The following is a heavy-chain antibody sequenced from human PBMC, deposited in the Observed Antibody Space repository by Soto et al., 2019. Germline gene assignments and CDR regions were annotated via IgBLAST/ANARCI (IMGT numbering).Heavy chain of an antibody. V-gene: IGHV3-33*01. Sequence: QVQLVESGGGVVQPGRSLRLSCVASGFTFSNYGMHWVRQAPGKGLEWVAFIWYDGGNKYYAESVKGRFTISRDNSENTLYLQMNSLRDEDTAVYYCARDGDVNTGFGKDYWGQGTLVTVSS. CDR3: ARDGDVNTGFGKDY. J-gene: IGHJ4*02. CDR2: IWYDGGNK. D-gene: IGHD3-16*01. CDR1: GFTFSNYG.